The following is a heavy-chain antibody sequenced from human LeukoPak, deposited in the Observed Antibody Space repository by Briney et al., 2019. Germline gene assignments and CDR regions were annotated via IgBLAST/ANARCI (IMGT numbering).Heavy chain of an antibody. CDR3: ARVELGGMDV. D-gene: IGHD1-26*01. J-gene: IGHJ6*02. CDR1: GGSISSGGHY. V-gene: IGHV4-31*03. CDR2: IYYSGST. Sequence: SETLSLTCTVSGGSISSGGHYWSWIRQHPGKGLEWIGYIYYSGSTYYNPSLKSRVTISVDTSKNQFSLKLSSVTAADTAVYYCARVELGGMDVWGQGTTVTVSS.